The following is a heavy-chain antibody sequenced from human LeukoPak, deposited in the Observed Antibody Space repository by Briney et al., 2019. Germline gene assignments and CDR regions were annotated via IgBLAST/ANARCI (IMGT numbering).Heavy chain of an antibody. D-gene: IGHD3-22*01. J-gene: IGHJ4*02. V-gene: IGHV1-2*02. CDR2: INPNNDDT. CDR3: ARRDYFDSSGPLDY. Sequence: ASVKVSCKASRYTFTAYHMHWVRQAPGQRLEWMGWINPNNDDTDFAQKFQGRVTMTRDTSISTAYMELSSLRSDDTAVYFCARRDYFDSSGPLDYWGQGTLVTVPS. CDR1: RYTFTAYH.